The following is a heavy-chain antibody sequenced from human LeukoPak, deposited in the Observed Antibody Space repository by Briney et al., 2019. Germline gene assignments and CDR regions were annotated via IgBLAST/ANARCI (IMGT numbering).Heavy chain of an antibody. V-gene: IGHV4-39*07. Sequence: SEALSLTCTVSGGSISSSPYYWGWIRQPPGKGLEWIGSIYYSGTTHYNPSLESRVTISVDTSKNQFSLKLSSVTAADTAVYYCAKQWLGTFDYWGQGTLVTVSS. J-gene: IGHJ4*02. CDR2: IYYSGTT. CDR3: AKQWLGTFDY. D-gene: IGHD6-19*01. CDR1: GGSISSSPYY.